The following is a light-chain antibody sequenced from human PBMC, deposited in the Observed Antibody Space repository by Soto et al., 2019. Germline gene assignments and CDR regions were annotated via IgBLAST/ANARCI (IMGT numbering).Light chain of an antibody. J-gene: IGKJ1*01. CDR1: QSISRQ. Sequence: DIQMTQSPSTLSASVGDRVSITCRASQSISRQLAWYQQKPGKAPNLLIYQASNLETGVPSRFTGSGSGTEFTLTISSLQPDDVAAYYCLQYQSYWTFGQGTKVEVK. CDR2: QAS. V-gene: IGKV1-5*03. CDR3: LQYQSYWT.